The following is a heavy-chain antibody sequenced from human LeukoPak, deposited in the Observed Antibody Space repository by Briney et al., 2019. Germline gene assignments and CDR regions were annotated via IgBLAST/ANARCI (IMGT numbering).Heavy chain of an antibody. CDR1: GGSFSGYY. Sequence: SDTLSLTCAVYGGSFSGYYWSWIRQPPGKGLEWIGEINHSGSTNYNPSLKSRVTISVDTSKNQFSLKLSSVTAADTAVFYCARAGQLWLIATFDYWGQGTLVTVSS. D-gene: IGHD5-18*01. CDR2: INHSGST. CDR3: ARAGQLWLIATFDY. J-gene: IGHJ4*02. V-gene: IGHV4-34*01.